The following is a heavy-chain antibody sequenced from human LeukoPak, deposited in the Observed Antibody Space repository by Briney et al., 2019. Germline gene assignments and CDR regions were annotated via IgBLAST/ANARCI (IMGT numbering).Heavy chain of an antibody. J-gene: IGHJ4*02. V-gene: IGHV4-34*01. CDR3: ARPNRSGITSPLGR. D-gene: IGHD3-10*01. CDR2: INHSGST. CDR1: GGSFSGYY. Sequence: NPSETLSLTCAVYGGSFSGYYWSWIRQPPGKGLEWIGEINHSGSTNYNPSLKSRVTISVDTSKNQFSLKLSSVTVADTAVYYCARPNRSGITSPLGRWGQGTLVTVSS.